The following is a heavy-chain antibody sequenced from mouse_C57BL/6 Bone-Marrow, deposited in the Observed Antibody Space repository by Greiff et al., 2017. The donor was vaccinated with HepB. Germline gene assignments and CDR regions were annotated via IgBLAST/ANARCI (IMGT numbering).Heavy chain of an antibody. CDR3: ARLGIYDGYYRSFYYAMDY. CDR2: ISNGGGST. Sequence: EVKVVESGGGLVQPGGSLKLSCAASGFTFSDYYMYWVRQTPEKRLEWVAYISNGGGSTYYPDTVKGRFTISRDNAKNTLYLQMSRLKSEDTAMYYCARLGIYDGYYRSFYYAMDYWGQGTSVTVSS. CDR1: GFTFSDYY. V-gene: IGHV5-12*01. J-gene: IGHJ4*01. D-gene: IGHD2-3*01.